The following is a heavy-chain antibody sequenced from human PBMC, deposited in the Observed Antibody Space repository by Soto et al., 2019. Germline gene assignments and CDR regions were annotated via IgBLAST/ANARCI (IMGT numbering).Heavy chain of an antibody. CDR2: IIPMLAAP. CDR3: ARVGPPSPSVIWFFDL. D-gene: IGHD2-21*01. J-gene: IGHJ2*01. Sequence: QGQLVQSGAEVKKPGSSVKVSCKASGGSFRTYAINWVRQAPGQGLEWMGGIIPMLAAPTYAQKFQGRLTITADESTTPVYMERSSLTSEDTAVYYCARVGPPSPSVIWFFDLWGRGTLVTVSS. V-gene: IGHV1-69*01. CDR1: GGSFRTYA.